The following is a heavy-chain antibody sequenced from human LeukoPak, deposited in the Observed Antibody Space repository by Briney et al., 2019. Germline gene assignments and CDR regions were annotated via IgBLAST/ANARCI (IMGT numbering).Heavy chain of an antibody. D-gene: IGHD2-2*01. Sequence: GGSLRLSCVASGFSFSSFGMHWVRQAPGRGLEWVAFIRYDGSEKSDADSVKGRLTISRDNSKKTLYLQMNDLSTEDTAVYYCAKERFASSTGGYFEHWGQGTPVIVSS. CDR1: GFSFSSFG. V-gene: IGHV3-30*02. CDR3: AKERFASSTGGYFEH. J-gene: IGHJ1*01. CDR2: IRYDGSEK.